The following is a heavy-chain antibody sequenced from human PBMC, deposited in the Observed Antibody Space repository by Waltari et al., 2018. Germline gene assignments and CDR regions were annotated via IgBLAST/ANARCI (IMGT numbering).Heavy chain of an antibody. V-gene: IGHV3-23*03. CDR2: ISSAGRT. CDR1: GFTLVDFC. CDR3: AKLGGLYASGWPDSTNYMAV. J-gene: IGHJ6*03. D-gene: IGHD6-19*01. Sequence: DVPVWESGGDFVKPGGPLRLSCAASGFTLVDFCISLLLRVPGKGLEWGSVISSAGRTNHADSVKGRFTISTDNSKKTVFLEMNSLRPDDTAVYYCAKLGGLYASGWPDSTNYMAVWGKGTTVTVSS.